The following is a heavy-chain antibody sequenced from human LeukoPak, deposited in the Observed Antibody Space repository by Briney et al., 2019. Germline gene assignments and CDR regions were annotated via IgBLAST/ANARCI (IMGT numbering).Heavy chain of an antibody. CDR2: IYYSGST. J-gene: IGHJ4*02. CDR3: ARDGGSCSGGSCYGPLDY. D-gene: IGHD2-15*01. V-gene: IGHV4-39*02. CDR1: GGSISSSGYY. Sequence: PSETLSLTCTVSGGSISSSGYYWGWIRQPPGKGLEWIGNIYYSGSTYYNPSLKSRVTISVDTSKNQFSLNLNSVTAADTVVYYCARDGGSCSGGSCYGPLDYWGQGTLVTVSS.